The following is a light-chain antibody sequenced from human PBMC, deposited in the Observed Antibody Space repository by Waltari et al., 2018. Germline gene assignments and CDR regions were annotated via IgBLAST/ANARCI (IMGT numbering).Light chain of an antibody. Sequence: QTVVTQEPSLSVSPGGTVTLTCALSSGSVSSTSYPTWYQQTPGQPPRTLVYKGMSRSSGVPDRFSGSILGNTAALTITVAQADDESDYYCSMYMGSGVWVFGGGTKLTVL. V-gene: IGLV8-61*01. CDR2: KGM. CDR3: SMYMGSGVWV. J-gene: IGLJ3*02. CDR1: SGSVSSTSY.